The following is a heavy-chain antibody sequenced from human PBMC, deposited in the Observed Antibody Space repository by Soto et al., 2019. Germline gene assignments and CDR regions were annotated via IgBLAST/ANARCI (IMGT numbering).Heavy chain of an antibody. J-gene: IGHJ6*03. CDR2: IYYSGST. Sequence: PGTVLVCLGSIYYSGSTTYNPSLKSRVTISVDTSKNQFSLKLSSVTAADTAVYYCARIVATITNYYYYMAVGGKGTTVPVSS. V-gene: IGHV4-59*01. D-gene: IGHD5-12*01. CDR3: ARIVATITNYYYYMAV.